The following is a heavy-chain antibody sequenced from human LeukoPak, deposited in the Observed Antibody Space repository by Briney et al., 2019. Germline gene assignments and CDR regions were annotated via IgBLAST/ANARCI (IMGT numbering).Heavy chain of an antibody. V-gene: IGHV1-8*01. CDR2: MNPNSGNT. Sequence: GASVKVSCKASGYTFTSYDINWVRQATGQGLEWMGWMNPNSGNTGYAQKFQGRVTMTRNTSISTAYMELSSLRSEDTAAYYCARGQGYYYYMDVWGKGTTVTVSS. J-gene: IGHJ6*03. CDR3: ARGQGYYYYMDV. CDR1: GYTFTSYD.